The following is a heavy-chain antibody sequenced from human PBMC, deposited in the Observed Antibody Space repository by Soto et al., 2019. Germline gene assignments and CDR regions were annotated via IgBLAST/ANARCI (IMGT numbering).Heavy chain of an antibody. Sequence: QVQLVQSGAEVKKPGSSVKVSCKASGGTFNTFAISWVRQAPGQGLEWMGGIIPIFGPANYAETFQGRVTLTADKSTSTAYLELTSLTSEDTAVYYCARAAKRYFDYWGQGTLVTVSS. CDR1: GGTFNTFA. V-gene: IGHV1-69*06. CDR2: IIPIFGPA. CDR3: ARAAKRYFDY. J-gene: IGHJ4*02.